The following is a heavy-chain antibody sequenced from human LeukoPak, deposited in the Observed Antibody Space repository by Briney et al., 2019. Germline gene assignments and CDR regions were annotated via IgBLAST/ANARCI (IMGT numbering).Heavy chain of an antibody. D-gene: IGHD2-2*01. CDR1: GGTFSSYA. Sequence: SVKVSCEASGGTFSSYAISWVRQAPGQGLEWMGGIIPIFGTANYAQKFQGRVTITADESTSTAYMELSSLRSEDTAVYYCARGGDDCSSTSCYRWENWFDPWGQGTLVTVSS. CDR2: IIPIFGTA. J-gene: IGHJ5*02. CDR3: ARGGDDCSSTSCYRWENWFDP. V-gene: IGHV1-69*13.